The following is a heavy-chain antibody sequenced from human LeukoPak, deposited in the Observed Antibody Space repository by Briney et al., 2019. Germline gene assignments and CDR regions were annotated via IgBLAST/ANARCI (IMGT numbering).Heavy chain of an antibody. V-gene: IGHV4-59*01. D-gene: IGHD3-10*01. J-gene: IGHJ4*02. CDR1: GGSISSYY. Sequence: SETLSLTCTVSGGSISSYYWSWIRQPPGKGLEWIGYIYYSGSTNYNPSLKSRVTISVDTSKNQFSLKLSSVTAADTAVYYCARASYGLGSPYYFDYWGQGTLVTVSS. CDR2: IYYSGST. CDR3: ARASYGLGSPYYFDY.